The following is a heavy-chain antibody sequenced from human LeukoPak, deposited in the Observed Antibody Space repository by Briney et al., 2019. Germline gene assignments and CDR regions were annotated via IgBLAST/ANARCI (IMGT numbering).Heavy chain of an antibody. D-gene: IGHD3-9*01. CDR1: GFTFSDYY. V-gene: IGHV3-11*04. CDR3: ARDWSHFEHDAFDI. CDR2: ISSSGSTI. Sequence: SGGSLRLSCAASGFTFSDYYMSWIRQAPGKGLEWVSYISSSGSTIYYADSVKGRFTISRDNAKNSLYLQMNSLRAEDTAVYYCARDWSHFEHDAFDIWGQGTMVTVSS. J-gene: IGHJ3*02.